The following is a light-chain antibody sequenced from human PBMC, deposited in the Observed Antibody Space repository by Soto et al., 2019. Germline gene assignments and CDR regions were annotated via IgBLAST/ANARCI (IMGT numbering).Light chain of an antibody. CDR3: QQYNNWPQT. V-gene: IGKV1-5*03. CDR2: KAS. CDR1: QTISSW. Sequence: DIKMTQSPSTLSGSVGDRVTITCRASQTISSWLAWYQQKPGKAPKLLIYKASTLKSGVPSRFSGSGSGTEFTLTISSLQSEDFAEYHCQQYNNWPQTFGQGTKVDIK. J-gene: IGKJ1*01.